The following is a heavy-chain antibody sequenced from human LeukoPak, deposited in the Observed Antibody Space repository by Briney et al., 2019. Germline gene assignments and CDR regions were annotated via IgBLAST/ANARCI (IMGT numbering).Heavy chain of an antibody. V-gene: IGHV4-30-2*01. J-gene: IGHJ5*02. CDR2: ISQSGNI. CDR3: ARSPLAFYDSSGYPRVWFDP. Sequence: SETLSLTCTVSGGSISSGDYTWSWIRQPPGKGLEWIGYIYHIGYISQSGNIYQNPSLKSRVTISLDTSRNQFSLKLSSVTAADTAVYYCARSPLAFYDSSGYPRVWFDPWGQGTLVTVSS. CDR1: GGSISSGDYT. D-gene: IGHD3-22*01.